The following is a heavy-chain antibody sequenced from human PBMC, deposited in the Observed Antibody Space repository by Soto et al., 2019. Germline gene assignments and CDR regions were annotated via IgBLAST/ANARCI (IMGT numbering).Heavy chain of an antibody. CDR1: GFSIVNYA. V-gene: IGHV3-23*01. Sequence: EVSLLESGGGLVQPGGSLRVSCAASGFSIVNYAMSWVRQGPGKGLEWVSTISDSRTYDADSVRGRFTISRDNSKNTVFLQMNSLRAEDSAIYYCASSTTCPPTSCGYYHSYAMDVWGRGTTVTVSS. CDR3: ASSTTCPPTSCGYYHSYAMDV. D-gene: IGHD6-13*01. CDR2: ISDSRT. J-gene: IGHJ6*02.